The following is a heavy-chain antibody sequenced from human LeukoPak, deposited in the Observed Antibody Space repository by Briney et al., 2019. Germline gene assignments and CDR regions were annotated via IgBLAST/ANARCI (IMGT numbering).Heavy chain of an antibody. J-gene: IGHJ4*02. CDR1: GATFNTHW. CDR3: ARRDSLGDGGTIDY. CDR2: IYPGDSDT. D-gene: IGHD4-23*01. V-gene: IGHV5-51*01. Sequence: GESLKISCKGSGATFNTHWIGWVRQMPGKGLEWMGIIYPGDSDTRYSPSFQGQVTISADKSISTAYLQWSSLKASDTALCYCARRDSLGDGGTIDYWGQGTLVTVSS.